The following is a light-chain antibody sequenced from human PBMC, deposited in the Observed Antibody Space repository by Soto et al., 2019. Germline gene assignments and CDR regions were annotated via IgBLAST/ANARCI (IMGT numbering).Light chain of an antibody. Sequence: EIVLTQSPGTLSLSPGERATLSCRASQSVSSSYLAWYQQKPGQAPRLLIYGASSRATGFPDRFSGSGSGTDFTLTISRLEPEDFAVYYCQQYGSSLVTFGPGTKVDI. CDR2: GAS. CDR1: QSVSSSY. CDR3: QQYGSSLVT. J-gene: IGKJ3*01. V-gene: IGKV3-20*01.